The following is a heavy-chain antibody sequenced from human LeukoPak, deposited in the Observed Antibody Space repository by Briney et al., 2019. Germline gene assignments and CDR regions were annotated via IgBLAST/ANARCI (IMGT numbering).Heavy chain of an antibody. V-gene: IGHV3-64D*06. CDR3: VEGLTGTWSFDY. D-gene: IGHD3-9*01. CDR1: GFTFSNHF. CDR2: IGPNGAST. J-gene: IGHJ4*02. Sequence: PGGSLRLSCSTSGFTFSNHFMHWVRQAPGKGLEYVSSIGPNGASTLYADSVKGRFTISRNNSKNALYLQLTSLRLEDTALYYCVEGLTGTWSFDYWGQGTLVTVSS.